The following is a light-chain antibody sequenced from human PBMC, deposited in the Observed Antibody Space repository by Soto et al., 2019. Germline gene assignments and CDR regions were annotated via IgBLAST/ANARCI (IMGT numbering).Light chain of an antibody. Sequence: EIVMTQSPATLSVSPGERATLSCRASQSVSSNLVWYQQKPGQAPRLLIYGASTRATGIPARFSGSRSGTEFTLTISSLQSEDFAVYYCQQYNNWPPTFGQGTRLEIK. J-gene: IGKJ5*01. CDR1: QSVSSN. V-gene: IGKV3-15*01. CDR2: GAS. CDR3: QQYNNWPPT.